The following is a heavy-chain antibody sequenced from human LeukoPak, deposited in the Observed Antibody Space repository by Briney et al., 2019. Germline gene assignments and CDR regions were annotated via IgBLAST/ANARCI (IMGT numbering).Heavy chain of an antibody. CDR1: GGSISSGDYY. CDR2: IYYSGST. Sequence: PSETLSLTCTVSGGSISSGDYYWSWIRQPPGKGLEWIGYIYYSGSTYYNPSLKSRVTISVDTSKNQFSLKLSSVTAADTAVYYCARAALGRYFDWLRPLDNWGQGTLVTVSS. V-gene: IGHV4-30-4*01. J-gene: IGHJ4*02. CDR3: ARAALGRYFDWLRPLDN. D-gene: IGHD3-9*01.